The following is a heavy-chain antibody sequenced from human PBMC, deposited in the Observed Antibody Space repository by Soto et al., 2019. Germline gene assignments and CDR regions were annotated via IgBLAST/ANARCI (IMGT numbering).Heavy chain of an antibody. V-gene: IGHV5-10-1*01. D-gene: IGHD6-13*01. J-gene: IGHJ6*02. CDR3: ARQECIAAAGRYGMDV. CDR2: IDPSDSYT. CDR1: GYSFTSYW. Sequence: PGESLKISCKGSGYSFTSYWISWVRQMPGKGLEWMGRIDPSDSYTNYSPSFQGHVTISADKSISTAYLQWSSLKASDTAMYYCARQECIAAAGRYGMDVWGQGTTVTVSS.